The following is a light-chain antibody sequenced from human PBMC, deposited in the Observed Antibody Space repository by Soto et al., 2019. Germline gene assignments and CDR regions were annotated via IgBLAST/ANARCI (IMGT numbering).Light chain of an antibody. V-gene: IGKV3-20*01. J-gene: IGKJ1*01. CDR1: QSISRY. CDR3: QQYGSSPPT. Sequence: EIVLTQSPATLSLSPGERTTLSCRASQSISRYLAWYQQKPGQGPRLLIYGASSRATGTPDRFSGSGSGTDFTLTINRLEPEDFALYYCQQYGSSPPTFGQGTKGDIK. CDR2: GAS.